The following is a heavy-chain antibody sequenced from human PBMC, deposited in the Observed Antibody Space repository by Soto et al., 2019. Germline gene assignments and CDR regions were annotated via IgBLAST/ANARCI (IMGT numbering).Heavy chain of an antibody. V-gene: IGHV4-34*08. J-gene: IGHJ6*02. Sequence: LRLSCAASGFTVSSNYMSWIRQPPGKGLEWIGEINHSGSTNYNPSLKSRVTISVDTSKNQFSLKLSSVTAADTAVYYCAYQAVNSRHPDRDYYYYYGMDVWGQGTTVTVSS. CDR2: INHSGST. D-gene: IGHD2-2*01. CDR1: GFTVSSNY. CDR3: AYQAVNSRHPDRDYYYYYGMDV.